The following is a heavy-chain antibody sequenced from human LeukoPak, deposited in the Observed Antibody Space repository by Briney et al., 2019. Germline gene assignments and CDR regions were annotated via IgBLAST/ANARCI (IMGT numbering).Heavy chain of an antibody. V-gene: IGHV1-46*01. Sequence: GASAKVSCKASGYTFTSYYMHWVRQAPGQGLEWIGIINPSGGSTSYTQKFQGRVAMTRDTSTSTVYMELSSLRSEDTAVYYCARDSGMKQQLDYFDYWGQGTLVTVSS. D-gene: IGHD6-13*01. CDR3: ARDSGMKQQLDYFDY. J-gene: IGHJ4*02. CDR2: INPSGGST. CDR1: GYTFTSYY.